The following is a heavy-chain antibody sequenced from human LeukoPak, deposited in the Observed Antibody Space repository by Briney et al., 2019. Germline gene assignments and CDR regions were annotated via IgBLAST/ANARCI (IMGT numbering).Heavy chain of an antibody. CDR1: GYSFTSYW. D-gene: IGHD3-10*01. J-gene: IGHJ5*02. V-gene: IGHV5-51*01. Sequence: GESLKISCKGSGYSFTSYWIGWVRQMPGKGLEWMGIIYPGDSDTRYSPSFQGRVTMTRDTSTSTVYMELSSLRSEDTAVYYCASGEPGNWFDPWGQGTLVTVSS. CDR2: IYPGDSDT. CDR3: ASGEPGNWFDP.